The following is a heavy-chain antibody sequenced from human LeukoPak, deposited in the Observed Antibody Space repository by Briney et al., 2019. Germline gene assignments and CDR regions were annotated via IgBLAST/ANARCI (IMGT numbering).Heavy chain of an antibody. V-gene: IGHV4-61*01. Sequence: SETLSLTCTVSGGSVSSGSYYWSWIRQPPGKGLEWIGYIYYSGSTNYNPSLKSRVTISVDTSKNQFSLKLSSVTAADTAVYYCACSSDSSGYYYASYWGQGTLVTVSS. J-gene: IGHJ4*02. D-gene: IGHD3-22*01. CDR1: GGSVSSGSYY. CDR3: ACSSDSSGYYYASY. CDR2: IYYSGST.